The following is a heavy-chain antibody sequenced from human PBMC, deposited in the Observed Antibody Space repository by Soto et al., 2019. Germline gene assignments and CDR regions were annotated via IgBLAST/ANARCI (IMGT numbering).Heavy chain of an antibody. CDR1: GGTFNSYA. Sequence: QVQLVQSGAEVKKPGSSVKASCKASGGTFNSYAISWVRQAPGQGLEWMGGIIPIFGTANYAQKFQGRVTISADKSTSTVYMELSSLRSEDTAVYYCARALYSNYNYYYYGMDVWGQGTTVTVSS. D-gene: IGHD4-4*01. CDR3: ARALYSNYNYYYYGMDV. V-gene: IGHV1-69*06. CDR2: IIPIFGTA. J-gene: IGHJ6*02.